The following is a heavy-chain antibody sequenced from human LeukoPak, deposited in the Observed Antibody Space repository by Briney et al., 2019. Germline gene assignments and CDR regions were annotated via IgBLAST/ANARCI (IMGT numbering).Heavy chain of an antibody. CDR2: INSDGSST. Sequence: GGSLRLSCAASGFTFSSYWMHWVRQAPGKGLVWVSRINSDGSSTSYADSVKGRFTISRDNAKNTLYLQMNSLRAEDTAVYYCARDWTRYCSGGSCYYTSDAFDIWGQGTMVTVSS. V-gene: IGHV3-74*01. CDR3: ARDWTRYCSGGSCYYTSDAFDI. CDR1: GFTFSSYW. J-gene: IGHJ3*02. D-gene: IGHD2-15*01.